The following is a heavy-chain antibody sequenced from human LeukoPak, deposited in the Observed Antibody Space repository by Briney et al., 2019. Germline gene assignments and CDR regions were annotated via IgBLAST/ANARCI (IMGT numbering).Heavy chain of an antibody. D-gene: IGHD3-22*01. Sequence: GASVKVSCKASGYTFTGYYMHWVRQAPGQGLEWMGWINPNSGGTNYAQKFQGRVTMTRDTSISTAYMELSRLRSDDTAVYYCARMMTPRLYYDSTGYYYGAFDIWGRGTMVTVSS. CDR2: INPNSGGT. CDR3: ARMMTPRLYYDSTGYYYGAFDI. J-gene: IGHJ3*02. V-gene: IGHV1-2*02. CDR1: GYTFTGYY.